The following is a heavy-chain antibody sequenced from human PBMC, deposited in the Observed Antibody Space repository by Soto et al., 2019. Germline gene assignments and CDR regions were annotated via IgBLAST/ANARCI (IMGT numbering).Heavy chain of an antibody. CDR2: ISGSGGST. Sequence: EVQLLESGGGLVQPGGCLRLSCASSGFTFASYDMTWVRHAPGKGLDWVSGISGSGGSTYYGDSVKGRFTISRDNSKKMLFMQMSSLRAEDTALYYCAIRGLSKAEVRGYFDYWGQGTLVTVSS. V-gene: IGHV3-23*01. J-gene: IGHJ4*02. D-gene: IGHD3-10*01. CDR1: GFTFASYD. CDR3: AIRGLSKAEVRGYFDY.